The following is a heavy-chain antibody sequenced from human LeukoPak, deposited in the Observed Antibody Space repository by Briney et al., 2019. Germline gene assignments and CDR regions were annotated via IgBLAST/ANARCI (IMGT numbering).Heavy chain of an antibody. D-gene: IGHD2-8*01. V-gene: IGHV4-30-4*08. Sequence: SQTLSLTCTVSGGSISSGDYYWSWIRQPSGKGLEWIGYIYYSGSTYYNPSLKSRVTISVDTSKNQFSLKLSSVAAADTAVYYCARVILTGWFDPWGQGTLVTVSS. CDR1: GGSISSGDYY. CDR3: ARVILTGWFDP. CDR2: IYYSGST. J-gene: IGHJ5*02.